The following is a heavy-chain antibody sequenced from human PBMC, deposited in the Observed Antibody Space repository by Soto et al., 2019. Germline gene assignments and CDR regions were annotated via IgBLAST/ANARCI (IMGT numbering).Heavy chain of an antibody. J-gene: IGHJ4*02. V-gene: IGHV1-18*01. D-gene: IGHD6-19*01. CDR1: GYTFTSYG. CDR3: ARDQAPYSNGWYY. CDR2: INTKNGNT. Sequence: QIYLVQSGAEVKKPGASVKVSCKASGYTFTSYGIIWVRQAPGQGLEWMGWINTKNGNTHYAQKLQGRVTMTTDTATTTANMELRSLRTDDTAAYFCARDQAPYSNGWYYWGQGTLVTVSS.